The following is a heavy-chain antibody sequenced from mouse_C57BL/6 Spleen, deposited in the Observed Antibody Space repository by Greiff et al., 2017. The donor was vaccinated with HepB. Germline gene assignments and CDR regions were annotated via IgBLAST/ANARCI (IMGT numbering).Heavy chain of an antibody. V-gene: IGHV1-76*01. CDR3: AREGIPGYFDY. J-gene: IGHJ2*01. CDR2: IYPGSGNT. Sequence: VQLQQPGAELVRPGASVKLSCKASGYTFTDYYINWVKQRPGQGLEWIARIYPGSGNTYYNEKFKGKATLTAEKSSSTAYMQLSSLTSEDSAVYFCAREGIPGYFDYWGQGTTLTVSS. CDR1: GYTFTDYY.